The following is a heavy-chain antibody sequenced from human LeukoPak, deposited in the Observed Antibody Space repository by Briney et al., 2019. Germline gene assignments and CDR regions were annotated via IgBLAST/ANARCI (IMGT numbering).Heavy chain of an antibody. D-gene: IGHD3-9*01. CDR3: ARINYDILTGYYHFDY. J-gene: IGHJ4*02. CDR1: GYSFTSYW. Sequence: GESLKISRKGSGYSFTSYWISWVRQMPGKGLEWMGRIDPSDSYTNYSPSFQGHVTISADKSISTAYLQWSSLKASDTAMYYCARINYDILTGYYHFDYWGQGTLVTVSS. V-gene: IGHV5-10-1*01. CDR2: IDPSDSYT.